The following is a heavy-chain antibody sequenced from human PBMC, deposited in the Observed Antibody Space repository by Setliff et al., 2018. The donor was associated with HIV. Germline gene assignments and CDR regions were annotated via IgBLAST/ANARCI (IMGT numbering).Heavy chain of an antibody. V-gene: IGHV4-39*07. CDR2: IDYSGNT. CDR3: AREDYYDSSGDAFDI. D-gene: IGHD3-22*01. CDR1: GGSIGSTDYY. Sequence: SETLSLTCTVSGGSIGSTDYYWGWIRQPPGKGLEWIGTIDYSGNTYYNPSLESRVTISLDTSKNQFSLKLRSVTAADTAVYYCAREDYYDSSGDAFDIWGQGTMVTVSS. J-gene: IGHJ3*02.